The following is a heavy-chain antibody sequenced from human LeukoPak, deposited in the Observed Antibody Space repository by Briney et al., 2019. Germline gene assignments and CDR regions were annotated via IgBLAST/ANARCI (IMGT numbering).Heavy chain of an antibody. V-gene: IGHV3-11*01. CDR1: GFTFSDYY. CDR2: IGSSSATI. J-gene: IGHJ6*02. CDR3: ARDGNRYCSCSSCYSGYYYYGMDV. Sequence: GGSLRLSCAVSGFTFSDYYMSWIRQAPGKGLEWVSYIGSSSATIYYADSVRGRFTISRDNAKNSLYLQMNSLGAEDTAVYYCARDGNRYCSCSSCYSGYYYYGMDVWGQGTTVTVSS. D-gene: IGHD2-2*01.